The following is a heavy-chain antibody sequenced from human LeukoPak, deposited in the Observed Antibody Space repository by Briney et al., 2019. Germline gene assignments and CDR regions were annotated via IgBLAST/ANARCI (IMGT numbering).Heavy chain of an antibody. Sequence: GASVKVSGKGSGYTFTSYDINWVGQATGQGLEGMGWMNPNSGNTGYSQKFQGRVTMTRNTSISTAYMELSSLRSEDTAVYYCARDYYDRSGYYYNWFDPWGQGTLVTVSS. D-gene: IGHD3-22*01. CDR1: GYTFTSYD. CDR2: MNPNSGNT. J-gene: IGHJ5*02. V-gene: IGHV1-8*01. CDR3: ARDYYDRSGYYYNWFDP.